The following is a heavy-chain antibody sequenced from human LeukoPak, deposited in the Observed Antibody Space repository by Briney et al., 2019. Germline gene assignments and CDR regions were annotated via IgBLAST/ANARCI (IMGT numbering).Heavy chain of an antibody. CDR3: ARVNRVAVASYYFDY. CDR2: IYTSGST. CDR1: GDSISNYY. V-gene: IGHV4-4*07. J-gene: IGHJ4*02. Sequence: SETLSLTCTVSGDSISNYYWSWIRQPAGKGLEWIGRIYTSGSTNYNPSLKSRVTISVDTSKNQFSLKLSSVTAADTAVYYCARVNRVAVASYYFDYWGQGTLVTVSS. D-gene: IGHD6-19*01.